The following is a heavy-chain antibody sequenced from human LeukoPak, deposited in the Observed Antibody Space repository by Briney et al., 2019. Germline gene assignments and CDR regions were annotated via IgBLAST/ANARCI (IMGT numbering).Heavy chain of an antibody. Sequence: GGSLRLFCAASGFTFSSYAMSWVRQAPGKGLEWVSAISGSGGSTYYADSVKGRFTISRDNSKNTLYLQMNSLRAEDTAVYYCAKEGASASWDSSGYTDYWGQGTLVTVSS. CDR1: GFTFSSYA. V-gene: IGHV3-23*01. D-gene: IGHD3-22*01. CDR3: AKEGASASWDSSGYTDY. CDR2: ISGSGGST. J-gene: IGHJ4*02.